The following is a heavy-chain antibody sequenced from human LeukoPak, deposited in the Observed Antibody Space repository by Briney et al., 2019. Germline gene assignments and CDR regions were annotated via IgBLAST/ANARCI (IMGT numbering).Heavy chain of an antibody. D-gene: IGHD3-16*01. CDR3: AKDEGGFAVPRGDAFDI. V-gene: IGHV3-23*01. J-gene: IGHJ3*02. CDR2: ISGSGGST. CDR1: GFTFSSYA. Sequence: GGSLRLSCAASGFTFSSYAMSWVRQAPGKGLEWVSAISGSGGSTYYADSVKGRFTISRDNSKNTLYLQMNSLRAEDTAVYYCAKDEGGFAVPRGDAFDIWGQGTTVTVSS.